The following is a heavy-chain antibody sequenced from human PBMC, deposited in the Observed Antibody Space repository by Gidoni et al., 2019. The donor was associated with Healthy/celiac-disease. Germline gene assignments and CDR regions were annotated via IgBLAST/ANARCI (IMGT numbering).Heavy chain of an antibody. J-gene: IGHJ5*02. CDR3: ARGDNWFDP. V-gene: IGHV3-33*01. Sequence: VQPGRSLRLSCAASGFTFSSYGMHWVRQAPGKGLEWVAVIWYDGSNKYYADSVKGRFTISRDNSKTTLYLQMNSLRAEDTAVYYCARGDNWFDPWGQGTLVTVSS. CDR2: IWYDGSNK. CDR1: GFTFSSYG.